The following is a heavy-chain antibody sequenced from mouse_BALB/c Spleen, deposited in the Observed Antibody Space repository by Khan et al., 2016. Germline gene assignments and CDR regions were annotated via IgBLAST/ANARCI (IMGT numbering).Heavy chain of an antibody. D-gene: IGHD2-4*01. Sequence: EVELVESGGGLVQPGGSLKLSCATSGFTFSDYYMYWVRQTPEKRLEWVAYISNGGGSTYYPDTVKGRFTISRDNAKNTLYLQMSRLKSEDTAMYYWARQYDYCFDFWGQGTTLTVSS. V-gene: IGHV5-12*02. CDR1: GFTFSDYY. CDR3: ARQYDYCFDF. J-gene: IGHJ2*01. CDR2: ISNGGGST.